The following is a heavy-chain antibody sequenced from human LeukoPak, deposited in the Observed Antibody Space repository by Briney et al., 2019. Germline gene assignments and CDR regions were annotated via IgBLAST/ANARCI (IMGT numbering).Heavy chain of an antibody. D-gene: IGHD5-18*01. Sequence: SVKVSCKASGGTFSSYAISWVRQAPGQGLEWMGGIIPIFGTANYAQKFQGRVTITADESTSTAYMELSSLRSEDTAVYYCARVATGYGYIDYWGQGTLVTVSS. CDR1: GGTFSSYA. CDR2: IIPIFGTA. V-gene: IGHV1-69*13. CDR3: ARVATGYGYIDY. J-gene: IGHJ4*02.